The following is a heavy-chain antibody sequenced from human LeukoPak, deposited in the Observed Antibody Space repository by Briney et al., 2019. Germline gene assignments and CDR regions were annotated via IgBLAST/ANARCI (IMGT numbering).Heavy chain of an antibody. CDR3: ARDLPGYYYDSSGYPHPIAFDI. V-gene: IGHV1-2*02. CDR1: GYTFTGYY. Sequence: ASVKVSCKASGYTFTGYYMHWVRQAPGQGLEWMGWISPNSGGTSYAQKFQGRVTMTRDTSISTAYMELSRLRSDDTAVYYCARDLPGYYYDSSGYPHPIAFDIWGQGTMVTVSS. D-gene: IGHD3-22*01. J-gene: IGHJ3*02. CDR2: ISPNSGGT.